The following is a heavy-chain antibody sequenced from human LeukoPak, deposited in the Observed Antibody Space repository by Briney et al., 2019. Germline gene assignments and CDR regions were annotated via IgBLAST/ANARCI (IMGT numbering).Heavy chain of an antibody. J-gene: IGHJ3*02. Sequence: GGSLRLSCAASGFTFRRNWMHWVRQAPGKGLVWVSRINSDGSVTDYADSVKGRFTISRDNGKKTLYLHMDSLRAEDTAVYYCTRGLGSYAYSDAFDIWGQGTMVTVSS. D-gene: IGHD3-16*01. CDR2: INSDGSVT. CDR3: TRGLGSYAYSDAFDI. V-gene: IGHV3-74*01. CDR1: GFTFRRNW.